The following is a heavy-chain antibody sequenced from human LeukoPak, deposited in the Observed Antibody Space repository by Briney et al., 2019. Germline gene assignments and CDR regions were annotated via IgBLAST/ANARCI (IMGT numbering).Heavy chain of an antibody. J-gene: IGHJ5*02. V-gene: IGHV4-4*08. CDR3: ARDRAAAGTFGFDP. CDR2: IHNSGRT. CDR1: GGSVSSYY. Sequence: SETLSLTCSVSGGSVSSYYWSWIRQSPGKGLEWIGYIHNSGRTNYNPSLKSRVTGFVDTSKNQVSLRLSSVTAADTAVYYCARDRAAAGTFGFDPWGQGTLVTVSS. D-gene: IGHD6-13*01.